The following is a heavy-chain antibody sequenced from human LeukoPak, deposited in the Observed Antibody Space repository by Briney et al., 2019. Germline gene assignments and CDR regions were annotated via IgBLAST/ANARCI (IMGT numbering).Heavy chain of an antibody. V-gene: IGHV3-23*01. CDR3: AKDRNYDSSSYFAY. CDR2: ISGSGGST. Sequence: PGGSLRLSCAASGFTFSSYAMSWVRQAPGKGLEWVSAISGSGGSTYYADSVKGRFTISRDNSKNSLYLQMNSLRAEDTALYYCAKDRNYDSSSYFAYWGQGTLVTVSS. CDR1: GFTFSSYA. J-gene: IGHJ4*02. D-gene: IGHD3-22*01.